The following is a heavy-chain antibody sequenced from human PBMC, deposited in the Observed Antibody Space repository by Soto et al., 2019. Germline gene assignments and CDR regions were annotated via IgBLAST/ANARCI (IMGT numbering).Heavy chain of an antibody. V-gene: IGHV3-30*18. Sequence: QVQLVESGGGVVQPGRSLRLSCAASGFTFSSYGMHWVRQAPGKGLEWVAVISYDGSNKYYADSVKGRFTISRDNSKTTLYLQMNSLRAEDTAVYYCAKVVGGWYPTYDYWGQGTLVTVSS. CDR3: AKVVGGWYPTYDY. D-gene: IGHD6-19*01. J-gene: IGHJ4*02. CDR2: ISYDGSNK. CDR1: GFTFSSYG.